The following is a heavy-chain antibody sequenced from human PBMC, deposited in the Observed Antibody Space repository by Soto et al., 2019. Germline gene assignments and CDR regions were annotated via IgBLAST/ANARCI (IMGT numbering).Heavy chain of an antibody. D-gene: IGHD1-26*01. J-gene: IGHJ6*02. CDR3: ARLRYSGRYYQGYYYYGMDV. Sequence: PGESLKISCKGSGYTFTSYWIGWVRQMPGKGLEWMGIIYPGDSDTRYSPSFQGQVTISADKSISTAYLQWSSLKASDTAMYYCARLRYSGRYYQGYYYYGMDVWGQGTTVTVSS. CDR2: IYPGDSDT. CDR1: GYTFTSYW. V-gene: IGHV5-51*01.